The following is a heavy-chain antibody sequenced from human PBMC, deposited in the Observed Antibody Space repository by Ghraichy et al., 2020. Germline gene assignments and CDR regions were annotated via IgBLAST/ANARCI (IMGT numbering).Heavy chain of an antibody. CDR2: INHSGST. Sequence: SQTLSLTCAVYGGSFSGYYWRWIRQPPGKGLEWIGEINHSGSTNYNPSLKSRVTISVDTSKNQFSLKLSSVTAADTAVYYCARGYYYDSSGYYPHWGQGTLVTVS. J-gene: IGHJ4*02. CDR3: ARGYYYDSSGYYPH. D-gene: IGHD3-22*01. CDR1: GGSFSGYY. V-gene: IGHV4-34*01.